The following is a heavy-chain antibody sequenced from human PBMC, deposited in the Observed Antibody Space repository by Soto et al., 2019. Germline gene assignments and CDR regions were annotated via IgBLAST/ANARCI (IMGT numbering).Heavy chain of an antibody. J-gene: IGHJ5*02. CDR2: IYYTGST. CDR3: ARDGEVASNLHWVDL. CDR1: GGSISSYY. V-gene: IGHV4-59*01. Sequence: SETLTLTCSVSGGSISSYYWSWIRQPPGKGLEWIGYIYYTGSTNYNPSLKSRVTISVDTSKNQFSLNLSSLTAADTAVYYCARDGEVASNLHWVDLWGQGTLVTVSS. D-gene: IGHD5-12*01.